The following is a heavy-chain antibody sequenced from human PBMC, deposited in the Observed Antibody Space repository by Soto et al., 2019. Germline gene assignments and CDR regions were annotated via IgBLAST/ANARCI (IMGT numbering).Heavy chain of an antibody. CDR1: GYPFPSYG. D-gene: IGHD1-26*01. V-gene: IGHV1-18*01. CDR3: ARASLLVGASDN. Sequence: GASVKVSCKASGYPFPSYGISWVRQAPGQGLEWMGWISAYNGNTNYAQKLQGRVTMTTHTSTSTAYMELRSLRSDDTAVYYCARASLLVGASDNWGEGTLVTVSS. CDR2: ISAYNGNT. J-gene: IGHJ4*02.